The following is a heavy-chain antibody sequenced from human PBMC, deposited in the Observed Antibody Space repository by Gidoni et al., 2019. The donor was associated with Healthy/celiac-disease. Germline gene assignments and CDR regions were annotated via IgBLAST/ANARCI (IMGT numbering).Heavy chain of an antibody. CDR2: IIPIFGTA. V-gene: IGHV1-69*06. CDR1: GGTFRSYA. D-gene: IGHD2-2*02. Sequence: VQLVHSGAEVKKPGSSVKVSCTASGGTFRSYAISWVRQAPGQGLEWMGGIIPIFGTANYAQKFQGRVTITADKSTSTAYMELSSLRSEDTAVYYCAREYCSSTSCYNSNWFDPWGQGTLVTVSS. CDR3: AREYCSSTSCYNSNWFDP. J-gene: IGHJ5*02.